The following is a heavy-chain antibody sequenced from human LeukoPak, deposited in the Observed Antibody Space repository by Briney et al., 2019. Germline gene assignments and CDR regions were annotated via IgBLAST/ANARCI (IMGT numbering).Heavy chain of an antibody. CDR2: INSDGSWT. V-gene: IGHV3-74*01. J-gene: IGHJ4*02. D-gene: IGHD6-19*01. Sequence: PGGSLRLSCAASGNYWMHWVRQAPGKGLVWVSHINSDGSWTSYADSVKGRFTISRDNAKNTLYLQMNSLRAEDTAVYYCVPEEKYSSGWYYFDYWGQGTLVTVSS. CDR3: VPEEKYSSGWYYFDY. CDR1: GNYW.